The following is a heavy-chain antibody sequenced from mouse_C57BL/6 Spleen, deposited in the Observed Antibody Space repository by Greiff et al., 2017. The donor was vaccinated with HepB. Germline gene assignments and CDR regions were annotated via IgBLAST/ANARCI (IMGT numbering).Heavy chain of an antibody. CDR2: IYPGDGDT. CDR3: ARGWRDYAMDY. CDR1: GYAFSSYW. Sequence: QVQLQQSGAELVKPGASVKISCKASGYAFSSYWMNWVKQRPGKGLEWIGQIYPGDGDTNYNGKFKGKATLTADKSSSTAYMQLSSLTSEDSAVYFCARGWRDYAMDYWGQGTSVTVSS. D-gene: IGHD1-1*02. V-gene: IGHV1-80*01. J-gene: IGHJ4*01.